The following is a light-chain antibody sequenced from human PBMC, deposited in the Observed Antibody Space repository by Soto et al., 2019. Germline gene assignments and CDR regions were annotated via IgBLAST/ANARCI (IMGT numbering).Light chain of an antibody. Sequence: TQSPATLSASVGDRVTITCRASQSISSWLAWYQQKPGKAPKLLIYKASSLESGVPSRFSGSGSATDFTLTISRLEPEDFALYYCQHYGRSPITFGQGTRLEIK. CDR2: KAS. J-gene: IGKJ5*01. CDR3: QHYGRSPIT. V-gene: IGKV1-5*03. CDR1: QSISSW.